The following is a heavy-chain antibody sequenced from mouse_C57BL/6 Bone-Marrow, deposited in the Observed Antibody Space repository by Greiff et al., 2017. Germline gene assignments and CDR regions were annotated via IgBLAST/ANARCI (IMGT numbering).Heavy chain of an antibody. CDR2: IHPNSGST. Sequence: VQLQQPGAELVKPGASVKLSCKASGYTFTSYWMHWVKQRPGQGLEWIGMIHPNSGSTNYNEKFKGKATLTADKSSSTAYMELRSLTSEDSAVYFCARYYYGSSYAMDYWGQGTSVTVSS. D-gene: IGHD1-1*01. V-gene: IGHV1-64*01. CDR1: GYTFTSYW. J-gene: IGHJ4*01. CDR3: ARYYYGSSYAMDY.